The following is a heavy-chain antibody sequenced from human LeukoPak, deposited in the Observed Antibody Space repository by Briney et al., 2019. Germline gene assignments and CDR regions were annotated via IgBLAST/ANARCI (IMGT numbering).Heavy chain of an antibody. V-gene: IGHV4-30-4*01. D-gene: IGHD1-7*01. J-gene: IGHJ4*02. CDR3: ARVSYNWNLYYFDY. CDR1: GGSISSGDYY. CDR2: IYYSGST. Sequence: SETLSLTCTVSGGSISSGDYYWSWIRQPPGTGLEWIGYIYYSGSTYYNPSLKSRVTISVDTSKNQFSLKLSSVTAADTAVYYCARVSYNWNLYYFDYWGQGTLVTVSS.